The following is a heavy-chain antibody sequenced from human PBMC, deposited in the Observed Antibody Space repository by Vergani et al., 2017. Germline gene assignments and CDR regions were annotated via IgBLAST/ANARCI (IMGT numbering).Heavy chain of an antibody. CDR1: GFTSSYYG. J-gene: IGHJ1*01. CDR3: ATKSCGTPGCQIGYFRE. Sequence: QVQLVESGGGVVQPGRSLRLSCVVSGFTSSYYGMHWVRQAPGKGLEWVAVISYDGTQKYYADSVKGRFTHSRDNSKSTLYLQMNSLRTEDTAVYYCATKSCGTPGCQIGYFREWGQGNLVTVFS. D-gene: IGHD2-15*01. CDR2: ISYDGTQK. V-gene: IGHV3-30*03.